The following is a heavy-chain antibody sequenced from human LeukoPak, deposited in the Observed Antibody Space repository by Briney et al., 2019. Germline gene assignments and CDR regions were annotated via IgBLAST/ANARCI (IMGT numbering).Heavy chain of an antibody. V-gene: IGHV3-21*01. D-gene: IGHD3-3*01. J-gene: IGHJ4*02. CDR1: GFTFSSYS. Sequence: GGSLRLSCAASGFTFSSYSMNWVRQAPGKGLEWVSSISSSSSYIYYADSVKGRFTISRDNAKNSLYLQMNSLRAEDTAVYYRAREPFWSGYYSNLHFDYWGQGTLVTVSS. CDR2: ISSSSSYI. CDR3: AREPFWSGYYSNLHFDY.